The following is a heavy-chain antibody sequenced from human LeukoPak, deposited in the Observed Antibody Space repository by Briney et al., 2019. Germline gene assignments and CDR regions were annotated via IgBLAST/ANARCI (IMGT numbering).Heavy chain of an antibody. J-gene: IGHJ4*02. CDR3: ARVGDMTFFN. CDR1: GGSISSSNYY. D-gene: IGHD3-10*01. CDR2: IYYSGST. V-gene: IGHV4-39*07. Sequence: SETLSLTCSVSGGSISSSNYYWSWIRQPAGKGLEWIGRIYYSGSTYYNPSLKSRVTISVDTSKNQFSLKLSSVTAADTAVYYCARVGDMTFFNWGQGTLVTVSS.